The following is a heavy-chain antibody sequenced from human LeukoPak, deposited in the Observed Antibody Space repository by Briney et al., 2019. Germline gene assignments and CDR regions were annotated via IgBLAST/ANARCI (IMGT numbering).Heavy chain of an antibody. D-gene: IGHD2-15*01. V-gene: IGHV1-2*02. CDR2: INPNSGGT. CDR3: ARTPRAGLGNFDY. Sequence: GASVKVSCKASGYTFTGYYMHWARQAPGQGLEWMGWINPNSGGTNYAQKFQGRVTMTRDTSISTAYMELSRLRSDDTAVYYCARTPRAGLGNFDYWGQGTLVTVSS. J-gene: IGHJ4*02. CDR1: GYTFTGYY.